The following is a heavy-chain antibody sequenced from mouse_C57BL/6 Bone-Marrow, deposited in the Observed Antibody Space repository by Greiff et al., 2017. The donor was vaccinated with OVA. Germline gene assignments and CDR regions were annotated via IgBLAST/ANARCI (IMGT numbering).Heavy chain of an antibody. CDR3: ARRDYYGTLFDY. D-gene: IGHD1-1*01. CDR1: GYTFTSYW. CDR2: IHPNSGST. Sequence: QVQLQQPGAELVKPGASVKLSCKASGYTFTSYWMHWVKQRPGQGLERIGMIHPNSGSTNYNEKFKSKATLTVDKSSSTAYMQLSSLTSEDSAVYYCARRDYYGTLFDYWGQGTTLTVSS. V-gene: IGHV1-64*01. J-gene: IGHJ2*01.